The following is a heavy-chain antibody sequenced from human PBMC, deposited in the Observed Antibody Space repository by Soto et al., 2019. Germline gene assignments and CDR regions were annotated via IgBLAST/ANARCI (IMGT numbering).Heavy chain of an antibody. D-gene: IGHD6-13*01. Sequence: SETLSLTCAVYGGSFSGYYWSWIRQPPGKGLEWIGEINHSGSTNYNPSLKSRVTISVDTSKNQFSLKLSSVTAADTAVYYCARGNSSSWYFGGYYYGMDVWGQGTTVTVSS. J-gene: IGHJ6*02. CDR1: GGSFSGYY. CDR3: ARGNSSSWYFGGYYYGMDV. V-gene: IGHV4-34*01. CDR2: INHSGST.